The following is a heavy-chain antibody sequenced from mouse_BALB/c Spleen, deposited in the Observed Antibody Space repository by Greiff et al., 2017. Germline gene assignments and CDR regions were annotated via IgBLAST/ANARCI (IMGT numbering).Heavy chain of an antibody. CDR1: GYTFTSYV. J-gene: IGHJ4*01. CDR2: INPYNDGT. Sequence: ESGPELVKPGASVKMSCKASGYTFTSYVMHWVKQKPGQGLEWIGYINPYNDGTKYNEKFKGKATLTSDKSSSTAYMELSSLTSEDSAVYYCARGVYRYAMDYWGQGTSVTVSS. D-gene: IGHD2-14*01. CDR3: ARGVYRYAMDY. V-gene: IGHV1-14*01.